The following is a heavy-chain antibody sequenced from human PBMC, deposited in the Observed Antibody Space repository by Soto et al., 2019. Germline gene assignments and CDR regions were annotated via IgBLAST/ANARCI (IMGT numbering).Heavy chain of an antibody. V-gene: IGHV1-69*02. Sequence: QVQLVQSGAEVKKPGSSVKVSCKASGGTFSGYTISWVRQAPGQGLEWMGRIIPILGIANYAQKFQGRVTITADKATSTAYMELSSLRSEDTAVYYCARVRAWNDPYDWFDPWGQGTLVTVSS. CDR2: IIPILGIA. CDR1: GGTFSGYT. J-gene: IGHJ5*02. CDR3: ARVRAWNDPYDWFDP. D-gene: IGHD1-1*01.